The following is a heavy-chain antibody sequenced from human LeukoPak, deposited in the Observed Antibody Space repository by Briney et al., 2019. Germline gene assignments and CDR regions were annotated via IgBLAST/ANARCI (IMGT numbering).Heavy chain of an antibody. CDR1: GGSISSYY. CDR2: IYYGGST. V-gene: IGHV4-59*01. J-gene: IGHJ5*02. Sequence: PSETLSLTCTVSGGSISSYYWSWIRQPPGKGLEWIGYIYYGGSTNHNPSLKSRVTISVDTSKNQFSLKLSSVTAADTAVYYCARVEYSGYDSWGQGTLVTVSS. CDR3: ARVEYSGYDS. D-gene: IGHD5-12*01.